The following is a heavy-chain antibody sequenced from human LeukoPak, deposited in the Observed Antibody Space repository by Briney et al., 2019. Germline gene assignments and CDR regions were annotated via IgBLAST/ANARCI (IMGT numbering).Heavy chain of an antibody. CDR2: ISGSGGST. CDR3: AKDLKYYDSSGYDHYPDY. Sequence: GGSLRLSCAASGFTFSSYAMSWVRQAPGKGLEWVSAISGSGGSTYYADSVRGRFTISRDNSKNTLYLQMNSLRAEDTAVYYCAKDLKYYDSSGYDHYPDYWGQGTLVTVSS. D-gene: IGHD3-22*01. CDR1: GFTFSSYA. J-gene: IGHJ4*02. V-gene: IGHV3-23*01.